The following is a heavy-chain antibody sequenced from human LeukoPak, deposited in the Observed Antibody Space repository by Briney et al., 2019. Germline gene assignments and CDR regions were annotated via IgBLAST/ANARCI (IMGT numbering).Heavy chain of an antibody. J-gene: IGHJ3*02. CDR2: IYSGGST. V-gene: IGHV3-66*02. Sequence: PGGSLRLSCAASGFTVSSNYMSWVRQAPGKGLEWVSVIYSGGSTYYADSAKGRFTISRDNSKNTLYLQMNSLRAEDTAVYYCAIGDVSRYDAFDIWGQGTMVTVSS. D-gene: IGHD3-16*01. CDR3: AIGDVSRYDAFDI. CDR1: GFTVSSNY.